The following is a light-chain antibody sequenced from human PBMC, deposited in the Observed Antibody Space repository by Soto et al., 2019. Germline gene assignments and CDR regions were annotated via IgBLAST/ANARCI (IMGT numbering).Light chain of an antibody. CDR3: QQYGDSVFT. J-gene: IGKJ3*01. Sequence: EIVLTQSPGTLSLSPGERATLSCRASQSLTSNYLAGYQQKPGQAPRLLISGTSNRATGIPDRFSGSGSGTDFTLTITRLEPDDFAVYYCQQYGDSVFTFGPGTKVDIK. CDR1: QSLTSNY. CDR2: GTS. V-gene: IGKV3-20*01.